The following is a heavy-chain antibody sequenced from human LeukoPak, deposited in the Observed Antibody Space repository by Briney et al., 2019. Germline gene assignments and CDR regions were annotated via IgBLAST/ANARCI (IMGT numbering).Heavy chain of an antibody. CDR3: SGLITMVRGVTY. J-gene: IGHJ4*02. CDR2: IYSGGST. CDR1: GFTFSDYY. V-gene: IGHV3-53*01. D-gene: IGHD3-10*01. Sequence: GGSLRLSCAASGFTFSDYYMSWIRQAPGKGLEWVSVIYSGGSTYYADSVKGRFTISRDNSKNTLYLQMNSLRAEDTAVYYCSGLITMVRGVTYWGQGTLVTVSS.